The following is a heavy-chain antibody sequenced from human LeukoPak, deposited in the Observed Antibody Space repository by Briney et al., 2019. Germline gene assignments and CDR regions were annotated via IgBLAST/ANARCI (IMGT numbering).Heavy chain of an antibody. D-gene: IGHD6-19*01. V-gene: IGHV4-34*01. Sequence: SETLSLTCAVYGGSFSGYYWSWIRQPPGKGLEWIGEINHSGSTNYSPSLKSRVTISVDTSKNQFSLKLSSVTAADTAVYYCARGHSSGWSPFDYWGQGTLVTVSS. J-gene: IGHJ4*02. CDR2: INHSGST. CDR1: GGSFSGYY. CDR3: ARGHSSGWSPFDY.